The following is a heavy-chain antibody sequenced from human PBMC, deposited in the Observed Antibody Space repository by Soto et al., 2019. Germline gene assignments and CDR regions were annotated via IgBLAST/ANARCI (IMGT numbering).Heavy chain of an antibody. J-gene: IGHJ5*02. D-gene: IGHD4-17*01. V-gene: IGHV1-18*01. CDR2: ISAYNGNT. Sequence: ASVKVSCKASGYTFTSYGISWVRQAPGQGLEWMGWISAYNGNTNYAQKLQGRVTMTTDTSTSTAYMELRSLRSDDTAVYYCAREQEVDSTGWLDTWGQGTLVTVSS. CDR3: AREQEVDSTGWLDT. CDR1: GYTFTSYG.